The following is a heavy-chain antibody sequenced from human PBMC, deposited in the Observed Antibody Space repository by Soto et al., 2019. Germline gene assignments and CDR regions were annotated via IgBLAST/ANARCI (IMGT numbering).Heavy chain of an antibody. D-gene: IGHD2-15*01. CDR3: ARGPALLYCSGGSCYHNWFDP. Sequence: ASVKVSCKASGYTITGYYMHWVRQAPGQGLEWMGWINPNSGGTNYAQKFQGWVTMTRDTSISTAYMELSRLRSDDTAVYYCARGPALLYCSGGSCYHNWFDPWGQGTLVTVSS. J-gene: IGHJ5*02. CDR1: GYTITGYY. V-gene: IGHV1-2*04. CDR2: INPNSGGT.